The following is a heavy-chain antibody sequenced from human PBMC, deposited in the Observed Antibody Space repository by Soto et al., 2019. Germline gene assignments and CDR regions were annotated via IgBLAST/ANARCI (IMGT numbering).Heavy chain of an antibody. D-gene: IGHD2-8*01. CDR2: AYYSGDT. V-gene: IGHV4-59*01. CDR1: GGSISRYY. CDR3: ARDRSTYGGGGTGEVKENWFDP. J-gene: IGHJ5*02. Sequence: SETLSLTCSVSGGSISRYYWSWIRQPPGKGLEWIGYAYYSGDTGYNPALKSRVPMAVDTSKNQVSPKLSSVTAADPAVYYCARDRSTYGGGGTGEVKENWFDPWGQGALVT.